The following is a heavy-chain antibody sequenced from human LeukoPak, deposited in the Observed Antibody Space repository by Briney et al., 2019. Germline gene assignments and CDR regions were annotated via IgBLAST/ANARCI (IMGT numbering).Heavy chain of an antibody. Sequence: SETLSLTCTVSGGSISSYYWSWIRQPPGKGLEWIGYIYYSGSTNYNPSLKSRVTISVDTPKNQFSLKLSSVTAADTAVYYCARGVAGAYYYYYYYMDVWGKGTTVTVSS. CDR2: IYYSGST. CDR1: GGSISSYY. V-gene: IGHV4-59*01. D-gene: IGHD6-19*01. CDR3: ARGVAGAYYYYYYYMDV. J-gene: IGHJ6*03.